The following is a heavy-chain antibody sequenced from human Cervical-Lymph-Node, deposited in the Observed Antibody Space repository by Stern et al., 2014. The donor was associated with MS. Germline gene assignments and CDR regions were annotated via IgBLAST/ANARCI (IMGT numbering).Heavy chain of an antibody. CDR2: VPYDGTKR. D-gene: IGHD3-10*01. J-gene: IGHJ4*02. V-gene: IGHV3-30-3*01. Sequence: VQLVESGGGVVQPGRSLSLSCVASGFTFSTYAMHWVRQAPGKGLEWGAFVPYDGTKRNSTDSVKARFTISRDNSKNTLYLHMNSLRDEDTAVYFCARGGRGVGLEYWGQGALVTVSS. CDR1: GFTFSTYA. CDR3: ARGGRGVGLEY.